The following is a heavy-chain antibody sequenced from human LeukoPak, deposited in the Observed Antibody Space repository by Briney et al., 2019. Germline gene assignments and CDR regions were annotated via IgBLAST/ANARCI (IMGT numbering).Heavy chain of an antibody. J-gene: IGHJ5*02. Sequence: GSLRLSCAASGIIFSNYWMHWVRQAPGKGLEWVAFIRYDGSNKYYADSVKGRFTISRDNSKNTLYLQMNSLRAEDTAVYYCAKDTSISDYYGSGSPNWFDPWGQGTLVTVSS. V-gene: IGHV3-30*02. CDR1: GIIFSNYW. CDR3: AKDTSISDYYGSGSPNWFDP. CDR2: IRYDGSNK. D-gene: IGHD3-10*01.